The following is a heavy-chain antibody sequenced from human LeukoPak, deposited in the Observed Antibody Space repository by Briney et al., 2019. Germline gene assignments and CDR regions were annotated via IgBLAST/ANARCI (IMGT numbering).Heavy chain of an antibody. Sequence: GGSLRLSCAASGFTFSDYYMSWIRQAPGKGLEWVSYISSSGSTIYYADSVKGRFTISRDNAKNSLYLQMNSLRAEDTAVYCCARACHYDYVWGSDDYWGQGTLVTVSS. J-gene: IGHJ4*02. CDR1: GFTFSDYY. V-gene: IGHV3-11*04. CDR3: ARACHYDYVWGSDDY. D-gene: IGHD3-16*01. CDR2: ISSSGSTI.